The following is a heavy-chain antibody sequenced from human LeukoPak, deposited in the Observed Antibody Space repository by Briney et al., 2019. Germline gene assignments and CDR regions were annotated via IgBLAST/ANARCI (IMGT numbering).Heavy chain of an antibody. CDR1: GGSFSGYY. J-gene: IGHJ6*03. CDR2: INHSGST. CDR3: ARSGFDCSSTSCYRKYYYYYMDV. D-gene: IGHD2-2*02. V-gene: IGHV4-34*01. Sequence: SETLSLTCAVYGGSFSGYYWSWIRQPPGKGLEWIGEINHSGSTNYNPSLKSRVTISVDTSKNQFSLKLSSVTAADTAVYYCARSGFDCSSTSCYRKYYYYYMDVWGKGTTVTVSS.